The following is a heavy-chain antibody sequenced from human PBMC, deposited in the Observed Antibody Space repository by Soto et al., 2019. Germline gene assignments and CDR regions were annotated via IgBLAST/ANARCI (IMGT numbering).Heavy chain of an antibody. CDR2: ISSNGGST. J-gene: IGHJ3*01. Sequence: EVQLVESGGGLVQPGGSLRLSCAASGFTFSSYAMHWVRQAPGKGLEYVSGISSNGGSTYYANSVKGRFTISRDNSKNTLYLQMGSLRAEDMAVYYCASGYGDSKGLWGQGTMVTVSS. CDR1: GFTFSSYA. D-gene: IGHD4-17*01. V-gene: IGHV3-64*01. CDR3: ASGYGDSKGL.